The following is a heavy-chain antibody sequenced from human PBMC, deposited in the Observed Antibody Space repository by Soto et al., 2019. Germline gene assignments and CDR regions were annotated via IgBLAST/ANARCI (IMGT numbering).Heavy chain of an antibody. J-gene: IGHJ4*02. CDR2: ISGSGDNT. D-gene: IGHD2-15*01. Sequence: GSLRLSGAASGFTFSSYAMTWVRQAPGKGLEWVSGISGSGDNTYYADSVKGRFTISRDNSKNTLYLQMNSLRGEDTALYYCANGVVVTAAFDYWGRGTLVTVSS. CDR1: GFTFSSYA. CDR3: ANGVVVTAAFDY. V-gene: IGHV3-23*01.